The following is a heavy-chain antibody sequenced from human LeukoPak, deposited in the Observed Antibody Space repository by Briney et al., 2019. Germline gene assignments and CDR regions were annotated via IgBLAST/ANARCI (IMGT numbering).Heavy chain of an antibody. CDR2: IYSSDNT. CDR3: AGRRVLDASFDY. V-gene: IGHV3-66*02. Sequence: TGGSLRLSCAASGFTVSGNYMSWVRQAPGKGLEWVSVIYSSDNTYYIDSVKGRFTTSRDNSKNTLYLQMNSLGAEDTAVYYCAGRRVLDASFDYWGKGTPVTVST. D-gene: IGHD3-16*01. J-gene: IGHJ4*02. CDR1: GFTVSGNY.